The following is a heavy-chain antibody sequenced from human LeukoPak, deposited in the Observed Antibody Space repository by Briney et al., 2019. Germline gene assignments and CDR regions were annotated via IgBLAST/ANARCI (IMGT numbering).Heavy chain of an antibody. Sequence: SCKASGYIFTSYGISWVRQAPGKGLEWVAVISYDGSNKYYADSVKGRFTISRDNSKNTLYLQMNSLRAEDTAVYYCAKEEHSYGPLDYWGQGTLVTVSS. V-gene: IGHV3-30*18. CDR2: ISYDGSNK. CDR1: GYIFTSYG. D-gene: IGHD5-18*01. CDR3: AKEEHSYGPLDY. J-gene: IGHJ4*02.